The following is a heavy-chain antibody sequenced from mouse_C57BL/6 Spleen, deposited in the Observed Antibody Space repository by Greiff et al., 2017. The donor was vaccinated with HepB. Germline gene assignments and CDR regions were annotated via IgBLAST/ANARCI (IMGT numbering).Heavy chain of an antibody. Sequence: EVKLMESGGGLVKPGGSLKLSCAASGFTFSDYGMHWVRQAPEKGLEWVAYISSGSSTIYYADTVKGRFTISRDNAKNTLFLQMTSLGSEDTSMYYCARLGVYAMDYWGQGTSVTVSS. CDR1: GFTFSDYG. CDR2: ISSGSSTI. J-gene: IGHJ4*01. CDR3: ARLGVYAMDY. V-gene: IGHV5-17*01. D-gene: IGHD4-1*01.